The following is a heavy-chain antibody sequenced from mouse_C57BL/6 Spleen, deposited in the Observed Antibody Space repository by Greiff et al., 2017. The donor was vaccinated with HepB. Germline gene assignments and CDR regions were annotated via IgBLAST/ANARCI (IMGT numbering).Heavy chain of an antibody. CDR3: ARHSNEYFDV. V-gene: IGHV1-81*01. CDR2: IYPRSGNT. CDR1: GYTFTSYG. Sequence: QVQLQQSGAELARPGASVKLSCKASGYTFTSYGISWVKQRTGQGLEWIGEIYPRSGNTYYNEKFKGKATLTADKSSSTAYMELRSLTSEDSAVYFCARHSNEYFDVWGTGTTVTVSS. D-gene: IGHD2-5*01. J-gene: IGHJ1*03.